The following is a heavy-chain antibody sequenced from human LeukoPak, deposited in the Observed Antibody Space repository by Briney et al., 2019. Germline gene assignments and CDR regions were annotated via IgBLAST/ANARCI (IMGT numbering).Heavy chain of an antibody. Sequence: GGSLRLSCAASGFSFSNYGMHWVRQAPGKGLEWVAFTQFDGNKKYYADSVKGRFTISRDNSKNTLYLQMNSLRAEDTAVYYCAKSFGPVIAAAGTGADWGQGTLVTVSS. CDR3: AKSFGPVIAAAGTGAD. J-gene: IGHJ4*02. V-gene: IGHV3-30*02. CDR1: GFSFSNYG. CDR2: TQFDGNKK. D-gene: IGHD6-13*01.